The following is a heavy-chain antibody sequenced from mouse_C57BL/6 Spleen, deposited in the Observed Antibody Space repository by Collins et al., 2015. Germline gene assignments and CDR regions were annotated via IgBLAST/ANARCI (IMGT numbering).Heavy chain of an antibody. CDR3: ARSKYGYDDWFTF. D-gene: IGHD2-2*01. Sequence: EVKLVESGGGLVQPGGSLNLSCAASGFTFTDYYMSWIRQPPGKALEWLGFIANKANDYATDYSASVKGRFTISRDNSQSILYLQMNALRAEDSATYYCARSKYGYDDWFTFWGQGTLVTVSA. V-gene: IGHV7-3*01. CDR1: GFTFTDYY. CDR2: IANKANDYAT. J-gene: IGHJ3*01.